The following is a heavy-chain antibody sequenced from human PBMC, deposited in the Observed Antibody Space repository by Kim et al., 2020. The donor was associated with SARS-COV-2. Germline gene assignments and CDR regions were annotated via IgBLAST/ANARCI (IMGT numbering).Heavy chain of an antibody. V-gene: IGHV3-33*01. Sequence: GGSLRLSCAASGFTFSSYGMHWVRQAPGKGLEWVAVIWYDGSNKYYADSVKGRFTISRDNSKNTLYLQMNSLRAEDTAVYYCARDSLDSIPAALYYYYGMDVWGQGTTVTVSS. J-gene: IGHJ6*02. CDR2: IWYDGSNK. D-gene: IGHD2-2*01. CDR1: GFTFSSYG. CDR3: ARDSLDSIPAALYYYYGMDV.